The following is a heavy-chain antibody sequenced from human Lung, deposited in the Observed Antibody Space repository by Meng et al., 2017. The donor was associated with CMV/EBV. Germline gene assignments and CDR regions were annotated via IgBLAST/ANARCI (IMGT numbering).Heavy chain of an antibody. Sequence: ASVXVSCKASGYAFISYDINWVRQATGQGLEWMGWMNPNSGKTGYAQKFQGRVTITRDISINTAYMEVSSLRSEDTAVYFCARAGGNSNYYYGMDVWGQGXTVTVSS. CDR3: ARAGGNSNYYYGMDV. D-gene: IGHD4-23*01. CDR2: MNPNSGKT. CDR1: GYAFISYD. J-gene: IGHJ6*02. V-gene: IGHV1-8*03.